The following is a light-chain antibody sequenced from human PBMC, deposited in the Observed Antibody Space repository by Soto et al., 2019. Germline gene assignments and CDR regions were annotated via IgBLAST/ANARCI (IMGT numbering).Light chain of an antibody. Sequence: DLQMTQSPSSLSASVGDRVTITCRASQSISSYLNWYQQKPGKAPKLLIYAAFSLQSGVPSRFSGSGSGTDFTLTISSLQPEDFATYYCQQSYSTPDTFGGGTKVEIK. J-gene: IGKJ4*01. CDR3: QQSYSTPDT. CDR1: QSISSY. CDR2: AAF. V-gene: IGKV1-39*01.